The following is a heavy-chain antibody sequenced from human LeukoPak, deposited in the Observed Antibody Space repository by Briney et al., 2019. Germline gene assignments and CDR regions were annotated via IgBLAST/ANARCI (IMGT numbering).Heavy chain of an antibody. CDR3: AHSGTVTTPHDAFDI. D-gene: IGHD4-17*01. V-gene: IGHV2-5*01. CDR1: GFSLSTSGVG. Sequence: SGPTLVKPTQTLTLTCTFSGFSLSTSGVGVGWIRQPPGKALEWLALIYWYDDKRYSPSLKSRLTITKDTSKNQVVLTMTNMDPVDTATYYCAHSGTVTTPHDAFDIWGQGTMVTVSS. J-gene: IGHJ3*02. CDR2: IYWYDDK.